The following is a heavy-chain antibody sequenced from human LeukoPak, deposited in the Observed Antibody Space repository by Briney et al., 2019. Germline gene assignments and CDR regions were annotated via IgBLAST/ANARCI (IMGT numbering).Heavy chain of an antibody. CDR1: GGSISSSSYY. CDR2: IYYSGST. V-gene: IGHV4-39*01. J-gene: IGHJ4*02. Sequence: SETLSLTCTVSGGSISSSSYYWGWIRQPPGKGLEWIGSIYYSGSTYYNPSLKSRVTISVDTSKNQFSLKLSSVTAADTAVYYCARQGSRWLQLVDYWGQGTLVTVSS. CDR3: ARQGSRWLQLVDY. D-gene: IGHD5-24*01.